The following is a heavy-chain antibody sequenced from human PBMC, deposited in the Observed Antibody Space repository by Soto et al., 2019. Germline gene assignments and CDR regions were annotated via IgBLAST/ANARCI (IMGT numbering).Heavy chain of an antibody. D-gene: IGHD1-26*01. Sequence: PGGSLRLSCSASGFSFSEYSMHWARQAPGKGLEYVSAIRSDGGYTEYADSVKGRFTISRDNSKNTLYLQMSSLRPEDTAVYYCVKDHYSGYYYYLMDVWGQGTTVTVSS. CDR3: VKDHYSGYYYYLMDV. V-gene: IGHV3-64D*06. CDR2: IRSDGGYT. CDR1: GFSFSEYS. J-gene: IGHJ6*02.